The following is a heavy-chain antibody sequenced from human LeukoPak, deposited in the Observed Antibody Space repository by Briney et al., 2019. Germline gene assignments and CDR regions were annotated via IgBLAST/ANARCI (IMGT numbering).Heavy chain of an antibody. CDR1: GFTFSSYA. J-gene: IGHJ5*02. V-gene: IGHV3-30-3*01. CDR3: ARGSLYSSSWHALNWFDP. Sequence: GRSLRLSCAASGFTFSSYAMHWVRQAPGKGLEWVAVISYDGSNKYYADSVKGRFTISRDNSKNTLYLQMNSLRAEDTAVYYCARGSLYSSSWHALNWFDPWGQGTLVTVSS. D-gene: IGHD6-13*01. CDR2: ISYDGSNK.